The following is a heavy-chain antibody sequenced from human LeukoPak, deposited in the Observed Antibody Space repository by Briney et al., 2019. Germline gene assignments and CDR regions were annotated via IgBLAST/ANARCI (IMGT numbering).Heavy chain of an antibody. CDR2: IYYSGST. J-gene: IGHJ4*02. V-gene: IGHV4-39*01. CDR3: ARQAVLLWFGEFDY. D-gene: IGHD3-10*01. Sequence: SETLSLTCTVSGGSISSSSYYWGWIRQPPGKGLEWIGSIYYSGSTYYNPSLKSRVTISVDTSKNQFSLKLSSVTAADTAVYYCARQAVLLWFGEFDYWGQGTLVTVSS. CDR1: GGSISSSSYY.